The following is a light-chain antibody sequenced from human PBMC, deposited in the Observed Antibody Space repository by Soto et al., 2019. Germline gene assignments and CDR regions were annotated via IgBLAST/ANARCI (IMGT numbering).Light chain of an antibody. CDR3: TSFTTGVTSYV. Sequence: QSALTQPASVSGSPGQSIAISCTGTSSDIGGYNHVSWYQRHTGKVPKLIIYEVTNRPSGVSDRFSGSKSGITASLTLSGLQAEDEADYYCTSFTTGVTSYVFGGGTKLTVL. CDR1: SSDIGGYNH. CDR2: EVT. V-gene: IGLV2-14*01. J-gene: IGLJ3*02.